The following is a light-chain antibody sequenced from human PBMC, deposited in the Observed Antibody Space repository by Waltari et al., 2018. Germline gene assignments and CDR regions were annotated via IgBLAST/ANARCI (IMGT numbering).Light chain of an antibody. J-gene: IGLJ3*02. CDR3: QTGGHGTWV. CDR1: SGHSSNI. CDR2: VNSDGTH. Sequence: QLVLTQSPSASASLGASIKLTCTLSSGHSSNIIAWLQQQPERGPRYLTKVNSDGTHSKGDDIPDRFSGSSSGAERYLTISSLQSEDEADYYCQTGGHGTWVFGGGTKVTVL. V-gene: IGLV4-69*01.